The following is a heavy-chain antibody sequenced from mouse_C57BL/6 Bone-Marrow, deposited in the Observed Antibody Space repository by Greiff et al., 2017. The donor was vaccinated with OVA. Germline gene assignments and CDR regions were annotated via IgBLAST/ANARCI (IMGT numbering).Heavy chain of an antibody. CDR1: GYAFTNYL. V-gene: IGHV1-54*01. CDR2: INPGSGGT. J-gene: IGHJ4*01. Sequence: QVQLKESGAELVRPGTSVKVSCKASGYAFTNYLIEWVKQRPGQGLEWIGVINPGSGGTNYNEKFKGKATLTADKSSSTAYMQLSSLTSEDSAVYFCARRGGDYYAMDYWGQGTSVTVSS. CDR3: ARRGGDYYAMDY.